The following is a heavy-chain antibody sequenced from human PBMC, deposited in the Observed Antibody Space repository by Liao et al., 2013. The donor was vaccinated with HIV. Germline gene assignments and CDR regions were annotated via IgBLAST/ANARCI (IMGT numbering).Heavy chain of an antibody. CDR2: IYSSGST. Sequence: QVQLQESGPGLVKPSQTLSLTCTVSGGSISSGGYYWSWIRQPAGKGLEWIGRIYSSGSTNYKPSLKSRVTMSVDTSKNQFSLKLNSVTAADTAVYFCARTGWDWPDAFDVWGQGTMVTVSS. V-gene: IGHV4-61*02. D-gene: IGHD3/OR15-3a*01. CDR3: ARTGWDWPDAFDV. J-gene: IGHJ3*01. CDR1: GGSISSGGYY.